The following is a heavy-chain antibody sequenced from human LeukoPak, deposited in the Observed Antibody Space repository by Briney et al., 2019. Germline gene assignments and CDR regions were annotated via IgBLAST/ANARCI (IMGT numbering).Heavy chain of an antibody. CDR2: IYYSGTA. D-gene: IGHD3-16*02. CDR1: GGPISNYQ. Sequence: SETLSLTCTLSGGPISNYQWSWIRQPPGKGLEWIGNIYYSGTANYNPSLKSRVIISVDTSKNQFSLKLSPVTAADTAVYYCASAPVRLGELSLLDYWGQGTLVTVSS. J-gene: IGHJ4*02. V-gene: IGHV4-59*01. CDR3: ASAPVRLGELSLLDY.